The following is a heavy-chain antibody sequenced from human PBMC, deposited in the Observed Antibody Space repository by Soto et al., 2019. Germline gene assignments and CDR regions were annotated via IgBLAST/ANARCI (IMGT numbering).Heavy chain of an antibody. D-gene: IGHD3-3*01. CDR2: ISSSSSTI. Sequence: GGSLRLSCAASGFTFSSYSMNWVRQAPGKGLEWGSYISSSSSTIYYADSVKGRFTIPRDNAKNSLYLQMNSLREEDTAVYYCARYYDFWSGYLMDHYGMHAWGQGPTVTVS. CDR3: ARYYDFWSGYLMDHYGMHA. J-gene: IGHJ6*02. V-gene: IGHV3-48*02. CDR1: GFTFSSYS.